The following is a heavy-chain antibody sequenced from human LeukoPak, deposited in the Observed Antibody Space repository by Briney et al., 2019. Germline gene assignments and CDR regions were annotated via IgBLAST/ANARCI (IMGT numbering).Heavy chain of an antibody. J-gene: IGHJ3*02. V-gene: IGHV4-34*01. Sequence: PSETLPLTCAVYGGSFSGYYWSWIRQPPGKGLEWIGEINHSGSTNYNPSLKSRVTISVDTSKNQFSLKLSSVTAADTAVYYCARKRAFDIWGQGTMVTVSS. CDR1: GGSFSGYY. CDR3: ARKRAFDI. CDR2: INHSGST.